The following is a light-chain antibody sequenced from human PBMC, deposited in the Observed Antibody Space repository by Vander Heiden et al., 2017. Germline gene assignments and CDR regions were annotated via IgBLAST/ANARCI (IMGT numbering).Light chain of an antibody. J-gene: IGKJ4*01. V-gene: IGKV4-1*01. CDR1: QSVLYSSNNKNY. CDR2: WAP. CDR3: QQYYSTPLI. Sequence: DIVMTQAPDSLAVSLGERATINCKSSQSVLYSSNNKNYLAWYQQKPGQPPKLLIYWAPTRESGVPDRFSGSGSGTDFTLTINSLQAEDVAVYYCQQYYSTPLIFGGGTKVGI.